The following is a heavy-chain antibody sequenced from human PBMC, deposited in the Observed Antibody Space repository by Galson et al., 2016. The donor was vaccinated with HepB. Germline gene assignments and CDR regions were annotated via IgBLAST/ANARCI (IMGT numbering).Heavy chain of an antibody. CDR2: ISDDERNK. J-gene: IGHJ4*02. CDR1: GFTFSSYA. V-gene: IGHV3-30*03. Sequence: SLRLSCAASGFTFSSYAMHWVRQAPGKGLEWVAAISDDERNKYYGDAAKGRFAISRDQSKNTVFLQMNSMRSDDTAVYYCARADSGYCSGGSCLQFDYWGQGTLVTVSS. CDR3: ARADSGYCSGGSCLQFDY. D-gene: IGHD2-15*01.